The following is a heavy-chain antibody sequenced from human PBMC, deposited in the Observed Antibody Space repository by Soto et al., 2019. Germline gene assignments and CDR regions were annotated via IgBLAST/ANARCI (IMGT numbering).Heavy chain of an antibody. D-gene: IGHD2-2*01. J-gene: IGHJ6*02. CDR2: INAGNGNT. CDR3: ARGPGDCSSTSCYAGTLYGMDV. CDR1: GYTFTSYA. V-gene: IGHV1-3*01. Sequence: QVQLVQSGAEVKKPGASVKVSCKASGYTFTSYAMHWVRQAPGQRLKWMGWINAGNGNTKYSQKFQGRVTITRDTSASTAYMELSSLRSEDTAVYYCARGPGDCSSTSCYAGTLYGMDVWGQGTTVTVSS.